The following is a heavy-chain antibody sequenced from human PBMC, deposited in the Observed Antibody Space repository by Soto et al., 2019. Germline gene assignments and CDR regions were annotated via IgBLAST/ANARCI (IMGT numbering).Heavy chain of an antibody. CDR3: ARALIQLWRHYYYGMDV. CDR1: GGSISSGDYY. D-gene: IGHD5-18*01. Sequence: QVQLQESGPGLVKPSQTLSLTCTVSGGSISSGDYYWSWIRQPPGKGLEWIGYIYYSGTTYYNPSLKSRVTISVDTSKNQFSLKVNSVTAADTAVYYCARALIQLWRHYYYGMDVWGQGTTVTVSS. CDR2: IYYSGTT. V-gene: IGHV4-30-4*01. J-gene: IGHJ6*02.